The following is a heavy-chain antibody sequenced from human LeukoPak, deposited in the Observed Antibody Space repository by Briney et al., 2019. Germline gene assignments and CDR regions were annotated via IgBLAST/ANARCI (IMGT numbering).Heavy chain of an antibody. V-gene: IGHV4-4*02. Sequence: SETLPLTCAVSGGSISSSDWWNWVRQPPGKGLEWIGEIYHSGSTNYNPSLKSRVTISVDKSKNQFSLKVNSVTAADTAMYYCARYTVTTSTLDSWGQGTLVSVSS. CDR2: IYHSGST. CDR1: GGSISSSDW. J-gene: IGHJ4*02. D-gene: IGHD4-17*01. CDR3: ARYTVTTSTLDS.